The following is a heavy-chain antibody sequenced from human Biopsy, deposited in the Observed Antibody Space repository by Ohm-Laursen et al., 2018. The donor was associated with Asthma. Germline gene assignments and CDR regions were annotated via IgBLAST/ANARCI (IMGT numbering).Heavy chain of an antibody. CDR2: IIPMYGVP. Sequence: SSVKVSCKASGGTFRTYAFNWVRQAPGQGLEWMGGIIPMYGVPKAAQKFQGRVTITADESTSTAYMGMSSLRSEDTAVYYCARVDAIMISGDFYFYSGFDLWGQGTTVRVSS. D-gene: IGHD3-16*01. V-gene: IGHV1-69*01. J-gene: IGHJ6*02. CDR3: ARVDAIMISGDFYFYSGFDL. CDR1: GGTFRTYA.